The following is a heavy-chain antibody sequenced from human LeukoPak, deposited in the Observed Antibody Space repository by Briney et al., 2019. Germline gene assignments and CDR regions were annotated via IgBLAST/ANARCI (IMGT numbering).Heavy chain of an antibody. J-gene: IGHJ5*02. V-gene: IGHV1-46*01. CDR2: INLSGGST. Sequence: ASVKVSCKASGDTFSSYYMHWVRQAPGQGLEWMGIINLSGGSTSYAQKFQGRVTMTRDTSTSTVYMEMSSLGSDDTAVYYCARDNSSSWFAMYNWFDPWGQGTLVTVSS. D-gene: IGHD6-13*01. CDR3: ARDNSSSWFAMYNWFDP. CDR1: GDTFSSYY.